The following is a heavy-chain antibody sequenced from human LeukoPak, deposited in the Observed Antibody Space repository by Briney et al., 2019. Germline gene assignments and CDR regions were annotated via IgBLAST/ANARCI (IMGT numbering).Heavy chain of an antibody. J-gene: IGHJ4*02. CDR3: TTRGHLRGIDH. V-gene: IGHV3-15*01. Sequence: PAGSRRLSCAASGFTFSKAWMNWVRQAPGKGLEWVGHIQSKPDGGTADYAAPVKGRFTISRDDSKNTLYLVINSLKTEDTAVYYCTTRGHLRGIDHWGQGTLVTVSS. CDR1: GFTFSKAW. CDR2: IQSKPDGGTA. D-gene: IGHD3-10*01.